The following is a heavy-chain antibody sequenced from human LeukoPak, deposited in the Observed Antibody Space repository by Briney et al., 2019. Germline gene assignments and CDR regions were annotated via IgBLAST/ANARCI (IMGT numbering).Heavy chain of an antibody. V-gene: IGHV1-46*01. J-gene: IGHJ6*02. Sequence: GGSLRLSCAASGFTFSSYAMHWVRQAPGQGLEWMGIINPSGGSTSYAQKFQGRVTMTRDTSTSTVYMELSSLRSEDTAVYYCAREGGYGRPRYGMDVWGQGTTVTVSS. CDR2: INPSGGST. CDR3: AREGGYGRPRYGMDV. D-gene: IGHD5-12*01. CDR1: GFTFSSYA.